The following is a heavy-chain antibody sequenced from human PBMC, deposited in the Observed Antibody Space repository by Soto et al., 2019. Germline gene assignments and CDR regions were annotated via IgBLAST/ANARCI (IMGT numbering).Heavy chain of an antibody. D-gene: IGHD6-13*01. CDR3: ASDTHAAGRLDP. J-gene: IGHJ5*02. CDR2: IYYSGST. CDR1: GGSISSGGYY. Sequence: QVQLQESGPGLVKPSQTLSLTCTVSGGSISSGGYYWSWIRQHPGKGLEWIGYIYYSGSTYYTPSPKSRVTITVDTSKHQSSLKLSSVTAADTAVYYCASDTHAAGRLDPWGQGTLVTVSS. V-gene: IGHV4-31*03.